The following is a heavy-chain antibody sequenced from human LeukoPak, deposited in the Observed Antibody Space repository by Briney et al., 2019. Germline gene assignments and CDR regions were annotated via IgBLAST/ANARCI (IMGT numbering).Heavy chain of an antibody. CDR3: ARASYGGPFDY. CDR2: IIPILGIA. Sequence: SVKVSCKASGYTFTGYYMHWVRQAPGQGLEWMGRIIPILGIANYAQKFQGRVTITADKSTSTAYMELSSLRSEDTAVYYCARASYGGPFDYWGQGTLVTVSS. D-gene: IGHD5-18*01. V-gene: IGHV1-69*04. J-gene: IGHJ4*02. CDR1: GYTFTGYY.